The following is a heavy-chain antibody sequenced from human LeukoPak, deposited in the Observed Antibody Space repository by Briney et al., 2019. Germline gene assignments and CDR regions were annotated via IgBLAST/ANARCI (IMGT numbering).Heavy chain of an antibody. CDR2: IYIGGST. V-gene: IGHV3-53*01. D-gene: IGHD3-10*01. CDR1: GLTVSSNY. CDR3: ARSITMVRGVNNRFDP. Sequence: GGSLRLSCAASGLTVSSNYMIWVRQAPGKGLEWVSVIYIGGSTYYADSVKGRFTISRDNSKNTLYLQMNSLRVEDTAVYYCARSITMVRGVNNRFDPWGQGTLVTVSS. J-gene: IGHJ5*02.